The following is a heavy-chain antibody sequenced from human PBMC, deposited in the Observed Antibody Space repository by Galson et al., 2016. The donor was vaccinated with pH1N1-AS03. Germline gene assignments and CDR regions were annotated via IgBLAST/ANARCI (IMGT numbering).Heavy chain of an antibody. CDR1: GGSVSSANFY. Sequence: SETLSLTCAVSGGSVSSANFYWNWIRQPPGKGLEWIGCIYYSGSTSYNPSLKRRDTFSLDTSKNQFSLTLTSVTAADTAVDYCARDDYGDYAFDYWGQGTLVTVSS. CDR3: ARDDYGDYAFDY. V-gene: IGHV4-61*01. CDR2: IYYSGST. J-gene: IGHJ4*02. D-gene: IGHD4-17*01.